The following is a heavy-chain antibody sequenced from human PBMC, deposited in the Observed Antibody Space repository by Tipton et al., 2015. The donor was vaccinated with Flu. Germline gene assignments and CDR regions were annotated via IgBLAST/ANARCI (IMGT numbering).Heavy chain of an antibody. D-gene: IGHD2-8*01. Sequence: TLSLTCIVSGDSMSSFYWSWVRQPATKGLEWIGRIYTSGTTKYNPSLKSRVTVSVDTSKNQFSLRLSSVTAAETAVYYCARGRRPRRPVLAPPGYFDYWGQGTLVTVSS. CDR2: IYTSGTT. J-gene: IGHJ4*02. V-gene: IGHV4-4*07. CDR1: GDSMSSFY. CDR3: ARGRRPRRPVLAPPGYFDY.